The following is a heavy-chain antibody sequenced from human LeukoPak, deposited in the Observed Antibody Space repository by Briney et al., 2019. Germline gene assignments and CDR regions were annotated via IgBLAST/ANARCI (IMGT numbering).Heavy chain of an antibody. CDR3: ARSNAYSGSSLWY. Sequence: GGSLRLSCAASGFTFSSYAMHWVRQAPGKGLEWVAVISYDGSNKYYADSVKGRFTISRDNSKNTLYLQMNSLRAEDTAVYYCARSNAYSGSSLWYWGQGTLVTVSS. V-gene: IGHV3-30-3*01. D-gene: IGHD1-26*01. J-gene: IGHJ4*02. CDR1: GFTFSSYA. CDR2: ISYDGSNK.